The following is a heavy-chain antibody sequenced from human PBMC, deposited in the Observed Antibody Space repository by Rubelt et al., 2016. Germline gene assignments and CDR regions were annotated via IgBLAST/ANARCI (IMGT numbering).Heavy chain of an antibody. CDR1: GGSFSGYY. J-gene: IGHJ6*02. V-gene: IGHV4-34*01. D-gene: IGHD1-26*01. CDR2: INHSGST. Sequence: QVQLQQWGAGLLKPSETLSLTCAVYGGSFSGYYWSWIRQPPGQGLAWIGEINHSGSTNSNPSLKSRVTISVDTSKNQFSLKLSSVTAADTAVYYCARGRMGFHYYYYGMDVWGQGTTVTVSS. CDR3: ARGRMGFHYYYYGMDV.